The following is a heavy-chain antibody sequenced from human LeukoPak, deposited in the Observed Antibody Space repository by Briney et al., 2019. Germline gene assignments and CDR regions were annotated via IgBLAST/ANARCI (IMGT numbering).Heavy chain of an antibody. CDR3: AYYYGSGSSL. CDR2: IYSGGST. V-gene: IGHV3-53*01. Sequence: GGSLRLSCAASGFTVSSNYMSWVRQAPGKGLEWVSVIYSGGSTYYADSVKGRFTISRDNAKNSVYLQMNSLRAEDTGIYYCAYYYGSGSSLWGQGTLVTVSS. J-gene: IGHJ4*02. D-gene: IGHD3-10*01. CDR1: GFTVSSNY.